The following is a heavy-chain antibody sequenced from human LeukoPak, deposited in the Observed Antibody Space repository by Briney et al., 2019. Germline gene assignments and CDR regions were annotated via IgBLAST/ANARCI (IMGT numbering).Heavy chain of an antibody. Sequence: GGSLRLSCAASGFTFSGYGMHWVRQAPGKGLEWVALISYDGSNKYYADSVKGRFTISRDNSKNTLYLQMNSLRVEDTAVYYCAKPAYAGYYYYMDVWGKGTTVTVSS. CDR2: ISYDGSNK. V-gene: IGHV3-30*18. D-gene: IGHD3-16*01. CDR3: AKPAYAGYYYYMDV. J-gene: IGHJ6*03. CDR1: GFTFSGYG.